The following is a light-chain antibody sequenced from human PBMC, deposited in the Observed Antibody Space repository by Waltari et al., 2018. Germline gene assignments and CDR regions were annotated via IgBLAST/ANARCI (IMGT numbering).Light chain of an antibody. J-gene: IGLJ2*01. CDR2: EVS. Sequence: QSALPQPPSASGSPGQSVTISCSGTSSDVGTYNRVSWYQQPPGTAPNLIIFEVSSRPSGLPVRFSGSKSGSTASLTISGLQAEDEGDYYCSSYTPSATLLFGGGTKLTVL. CDR3: SSYTPSATLL. CDR1: SSDVGTYNR. V-gene: IGLV2-18*02.